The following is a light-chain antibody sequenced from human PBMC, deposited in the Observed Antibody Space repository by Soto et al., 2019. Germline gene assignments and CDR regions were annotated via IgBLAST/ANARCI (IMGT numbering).Light chain of an antibody. CDR1: MRDVGADNL. Sequence: QSALTQPASVSGSAGQSITISCSGTMRDVGADNLVSWYQQHPGTAPKLIIYEVRNRPSGISSRFSGSRSGNTASLTISGLQSEDEGDYYCSAYTASSTLVFGGGTKLTVL. CDR3: SAYTASSTLV. J-gene: IGLJ3*02. V-gene: IGLV2-14*01. CDR2: EVR.